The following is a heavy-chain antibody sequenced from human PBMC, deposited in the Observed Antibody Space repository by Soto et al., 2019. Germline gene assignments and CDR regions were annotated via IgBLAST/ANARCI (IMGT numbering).Heavy chain of an antibody. CDR2: IIPIPGTA. V-gene: IGHV1-69*01. CDR3: ARSQGSSTSLEIYYYYYYGMDV. CDR1: GGTFGSYA. J-gene: IGHJ6*02. D-gene: IGHD2-2*01. Sequence: QVHLAQSGAEVKKPGSSVKVSCKASGGTFGSYAISWVRQAPGQGLEWMGGIIPIPGTANYAQKFQGRVTIAADESTSTAYMELSSLRSEDTAVYYCARSQGSSTSLEIYYYYYYGMDVWGQGTTVTVSS.